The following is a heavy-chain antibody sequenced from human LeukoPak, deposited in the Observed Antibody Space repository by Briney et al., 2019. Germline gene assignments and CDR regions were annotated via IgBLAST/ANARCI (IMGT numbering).Heavy chain of an antibody. Sequence: GGSLRLSCAASGFTFSSYAMSWVRQAPGKGLEWVSSISSSSSYIYYADSVKGRFTISRDNAKNSLYLQMNSLRAEDTAVYYCARTLRITIFHHAFDIWGQGTMVTVSS. J-gene: IGHJ3*02. CDR3: ARTLRITIFHHAFDI. CDR2: ISSSSSYI. D-gene: IGHD3-9*01. V-gene: IGHV3-21*01. CDR1: GFTFSSYA.